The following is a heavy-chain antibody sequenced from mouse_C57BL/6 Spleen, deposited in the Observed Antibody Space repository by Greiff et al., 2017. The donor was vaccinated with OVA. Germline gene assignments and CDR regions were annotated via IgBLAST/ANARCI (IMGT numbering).Heavy chain of an antibody. Sequence: VQRVESGAELARPGASVKLSCKASGYTFTSYGISWLKQRPGQGLEWIGEIYPRSGNTYYDEKFKGKATLTADKSSSTAYMELRSLTSEDSTVYFCAIPWDGGFAYWGQGTLVTVSA. CDR3: AIPWDGGFAY. V-gene: IGHV1-81*01. CDR1: GYTFTSYG. D-gene: IGHD4-1*01. J-gene: IGHJ3*01. CDR2: IYPRSGNT.